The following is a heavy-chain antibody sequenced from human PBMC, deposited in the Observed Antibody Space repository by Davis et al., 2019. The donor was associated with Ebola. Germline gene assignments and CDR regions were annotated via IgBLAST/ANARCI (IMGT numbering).Heavy chain of an antibody. CDR1: GGSFSGYY. D-gene: IGHD3-10*02. CDR3: ARARYYYGRGRLDP. V-gene: IGHV4-34*01. Sequence: MPSETLSPTCAVYGGSFSGYYWSWIRQPPGKGLEWIGEINHSGSTNYNPSLKSRVTISVDTSKNQSSLKLSSVTAADTAVYYCARARYYYGRGRLDPWVQGTLVTVSS. J-gene: IGHJ5*02. CDR2: INHSGST.